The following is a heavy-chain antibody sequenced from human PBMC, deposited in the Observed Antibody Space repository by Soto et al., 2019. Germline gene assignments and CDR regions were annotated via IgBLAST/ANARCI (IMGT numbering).Heavy chain of an antibody. Sequence: QVQLQQSGPGLVKPSQTLSVTCAISGDSVSSNSAAWNWIRQSPSRGLEWLGRTFYRSKWYTDYAPSVKSRMAILPATCSNPYSLQLNSVTPEDTAVYYCARTSAWRDGVFDLWGQGTLVSVSS. CDR2: TFYRSKWYT. V-gene: IGHV6-1*01. J-gene: IGHJ5*02. CDR1: GDSVSSNSAA. D-gene: IGHD1-26*01. CDR3: ARTSAWRDGVFDL.